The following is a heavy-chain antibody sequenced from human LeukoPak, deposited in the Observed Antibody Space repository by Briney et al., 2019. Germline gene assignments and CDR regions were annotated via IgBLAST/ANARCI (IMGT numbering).Heavy chain of an antibody. V-gene: IGHV3-30*04. CDR3: ARVSYSSGWNGFRPSLTGDYYYYMDV. D-gene: IGHD6-19*01. J-gene: IGHJ6*03. CDR1: GFTFSNYA. Sequence: PGGSLRLSCAASGFTFSNYAMHWVRQAPGKGLEWVAVISYDGSNKYYADSVKGRFTISRDNAKNSLYLQMNSLRAEDTAVYYCARVSYSSGWNGFRPSLTGDYYYYMDVWGKGTTVTTSS. CDR2: ISYDGSNK.